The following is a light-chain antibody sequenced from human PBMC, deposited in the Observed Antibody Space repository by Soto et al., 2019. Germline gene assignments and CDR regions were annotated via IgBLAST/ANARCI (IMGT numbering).Light chain of an antibody. V-gene: IGKV3-15*01. J-gene: IGKJ4*01. CDR3: QQYNNWPPLT. Sequence: MTQSPATLSVSPGERATLSCRASHFIGSNLAWYQHKPGEAPRLLIYDASSRATGIPARFSGSASGTEFALTISSLQSEAFAIYYCQQYNNWPPLTFGGGTKVEIK. CDR2: DAS. CDR1: HFIGSN.